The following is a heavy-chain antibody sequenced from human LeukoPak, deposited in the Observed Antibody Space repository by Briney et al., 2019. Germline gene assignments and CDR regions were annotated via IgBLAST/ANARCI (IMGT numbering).Heavy chain of an antibody. Sequence: PGGSLTLSCSGSGFTFCSYSMMWLPHAPGKGLVGVSTTSSSSTYIDHADSLKCRFTISRDNSKNTQYLQMRSLRAEDTAVYYCVKDLYGQLRYFDWLTVGVLRTALDIGGRGTVVSVFS. CDR2: TSSSSTYI. V-gene: IGHV3-21*01. D-gene: IGHD3-9*01. J-gene: IGHJ3*02. CDR1: GFTFCSYS. CDR3: VKDLYGQLRYFDWLTVGVLRTALDI.